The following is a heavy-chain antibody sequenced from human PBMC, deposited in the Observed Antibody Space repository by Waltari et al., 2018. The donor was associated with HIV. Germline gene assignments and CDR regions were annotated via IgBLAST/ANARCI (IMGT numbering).Heavy chain of an antibody. J-gene: IGHJ4*02. D-gene: IGHD6-19*01. CDR2: INAGNGNT. Sequence: QVQLVQSGAEVKKPGASVKVSCKASGYTFTSYAMHWVRQAPGQRLEWMGWINAGNGNTKYSQKFQGRVTITGDPSASTAYMELSSLGSEDTAVYYCARDLVSTAGTNYWGQGALVTVSS. V-gene: IGHV1-3*01. CDR1: GYTFTSYA. CDR3: ARDLVSTAGTNY.